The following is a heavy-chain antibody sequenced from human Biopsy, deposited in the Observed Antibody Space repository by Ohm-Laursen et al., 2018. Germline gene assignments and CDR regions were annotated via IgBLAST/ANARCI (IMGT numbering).Heavy chain of an antibody. J-gene: IGHJ4*02. D-gene: IGHD2-2*02. CDR3: AKGGYCTTTSCYMDVDY. V-gene: IGHV3-23*01. CDR2: ISGSGGST. CDR1: GSTFHTYA. Sequence: SLRLSCTASGSTFHTYAMNWVRQAPGKGLEWVSTISGSGGSTYYADSVKGRFTISRDASKNTLYLLMNSLRAEDTAMYYCAKGGYCTTTSCYMDVDYWGQGTLVTVSS.